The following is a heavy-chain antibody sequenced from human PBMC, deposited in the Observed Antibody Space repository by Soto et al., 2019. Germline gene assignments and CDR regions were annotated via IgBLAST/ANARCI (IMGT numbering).Heavy chain of an antibody. CDR3: ARWGYCSGGSCYGFDP. V-gene: IGHV5-10-1*01. CDR2: IDPSDSYT. J-gene: IGHJ5*02. CDR1: GYSFTSYW. D-gene: IGHD2-15*01. Sequence: GESLKLSCKGSGYSFTSYWISWVRQMPGKGLEWMGRIDPSDSYTNYSPSFQGHVTISADKSISTAYLQWSSLKASDTAMYYCARWGYCSGGSCYGFDPWGQGTLVTVSS.